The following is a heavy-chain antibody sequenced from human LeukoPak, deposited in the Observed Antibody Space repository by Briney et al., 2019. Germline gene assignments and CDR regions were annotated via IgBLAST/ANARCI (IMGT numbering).Heavy chain of an antibody. CDR3: AKDPRTIAVAGTQMGFQH. Sequence: PGGSLRLSCAASGFTFSNYAVSWVRQAPGKGLEWVSATSGGGISTYYADSVKGRFTISRDNSKNTLYLEMNSLRAEDTAVYYCAKDPRTIAVAGTQMGFQHWGQGTLVTVSS. V-gene: IGHV3-23*01. D-gene: IGHD6-19*01. CDR2: TSGGGIST. CDR1: GFTFSNYA. J-gene: IGHJ1*01.